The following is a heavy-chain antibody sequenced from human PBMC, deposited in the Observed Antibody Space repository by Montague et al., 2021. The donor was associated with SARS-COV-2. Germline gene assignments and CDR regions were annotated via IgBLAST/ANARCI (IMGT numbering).Heavy chain of an antibody. Sequence: SLRLSCAASGSTFSSYAMSWVRQAPGKGLEWVSAISGSGGSTYYADSVKGRFTISSDNSKNTLYLQMNSLRAEDTAVYYCAHNAWGYSGYDPTFDYWGQGTLVTVSS. J-gene: IGHJ4*02. D-gene: IGHD5-12*01. CDR1: GSTFSSYA. V-gene: IGHV3-23*01. CDR3: AHNAWGYSGYDPTFDY. CDR2: ISGSGGST.